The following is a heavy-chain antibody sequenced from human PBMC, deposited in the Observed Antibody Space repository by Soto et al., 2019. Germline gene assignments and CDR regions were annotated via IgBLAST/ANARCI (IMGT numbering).Heavy chain of an antibody. CDR2: IDWDDDK. CDR3: ARILGGYSGRHYYYYGMDV. Sequence: SGPTLVNPTQTLTLTCTFSGFSLSTSGMCVSWISQPPGKALGWLARIDWDDDKYYSTSLKTRLTISKDTSKNQVVLTMTNMDPVDTATYYCARILGGYSGRHYYYYGMDVWGQGTTVTVSS. V-gene: IGHV2-70*11. J-gene: IGHJ6*02. D-gene: IGHD5-12*01. CDR1: GFSLSTSGMC.